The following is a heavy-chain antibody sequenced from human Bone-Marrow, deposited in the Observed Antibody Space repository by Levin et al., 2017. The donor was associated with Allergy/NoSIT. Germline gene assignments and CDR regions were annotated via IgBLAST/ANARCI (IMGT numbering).Heavy chain of an antibody. CDR2: ITPFNGKT. Sequence: KISCKASGYTFAYRYLHWVRQAPGQALEWVGWITPFNGKTKYAQKLHDRVTITSDRAMSTAYLELSGLTSEDAATYYCARGGEYSISRDGMDVWGQGTTVTVSS. CDR1: GYTFAYRY. D-gene: IGHD6-6*01. J-gene: IGHJ6*02. CDR3: ARGGEYSISRDGMDV. V-gene: IGHV1-45*02.